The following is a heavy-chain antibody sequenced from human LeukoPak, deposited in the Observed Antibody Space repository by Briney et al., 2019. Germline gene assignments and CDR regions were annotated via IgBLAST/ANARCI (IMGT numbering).Heavy chain of an antibody. V-gene: IGHV3-30*02. Sequence: GGSLRLSCAASGFTFSSYGMHWVRQAPGKGLEWVAFIRYDGSNKYYADSVKGRFTISRDNSKNTLYLQMNSLRAEDTAVYYCANTYYDFWSGPSFDYWGQGTLVTVSS. CDR3: ANTYYDFWSGPSFDY. CDR1: GFTFSSYG. CDR2: IRYDGSNK. J-gene: IGHJ4*02. D-gene: IGHD3-3*01.